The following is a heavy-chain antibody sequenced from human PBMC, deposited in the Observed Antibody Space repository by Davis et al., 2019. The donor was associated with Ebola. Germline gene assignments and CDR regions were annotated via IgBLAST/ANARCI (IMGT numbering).Heavy chain of an antibody. CDR1: GYRFTSYY. J-gene: IGHJ3*02. V-gene: IGHV1-46*01. CDR2: INPITGGT. Sequence: ASVTVSCKASGYRFTSYYMHWVRQAPGQGLEWMGIINPITGGTSYAQNFQVRVNMTRDTSTSTVYVELSSLRSEDTAVYYCAREGGRYYDSSGYVFDIWGQGTMVKVSS. CDR3: AREGGRYYDSSGYVFDI. D-gene: IGHD3-22*01.